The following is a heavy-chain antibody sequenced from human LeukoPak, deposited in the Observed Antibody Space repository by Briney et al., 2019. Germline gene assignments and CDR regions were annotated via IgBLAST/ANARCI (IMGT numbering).Heavy chain of an antibody. J-gene: IGHJ6*02. Sequence: SETLSLTCTVSGGSISSYYWSWIRQPPGKGLKGFGYIYYSGSTNYNPSLKSRVTISVDTSKNQFSLKLSSVTAADTAVYYCALTSLPCSSTSCYDYYYYYGMDVWGQGTTVTVSS. D-gene: IGHD2-2*01. V-gene: IGHV4-59*08. CDR1: GGSISSYY. CDR3: ALTSLPCSSTSCYDYYYYYGMDV. CDR2: IYYSGST.